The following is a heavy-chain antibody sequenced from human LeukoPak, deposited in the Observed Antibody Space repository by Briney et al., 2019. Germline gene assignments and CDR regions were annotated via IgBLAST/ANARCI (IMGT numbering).Heavy chain of an antibody. V-gene: IGHV4-59*01. D-gene: IGHD4-23*01. J-gene: IGHJ4*02. CDR2: IYHRGTT. CDR3: ARGRNDHGGMFFDY. CDR1: RGSISNYF. Sequence: SETLSLTCTVSRGSISNYFSTWIRQPPGNGLEWIGYIYHRGTTNYNPSLKSRVAISVDTSKNQFSLELRSVTTADTAVYYCARGRNDHGGMFFDYWGQGSLVTVSS.